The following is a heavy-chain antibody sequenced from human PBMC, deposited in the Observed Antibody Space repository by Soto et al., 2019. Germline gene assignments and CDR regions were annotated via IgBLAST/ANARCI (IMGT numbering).Heavy chain of an antibody. V-gene: IGHV4-38-2*01. CDR3: ARGPYVYDYVWGSYRIGYYFDY. CDR2: IYHSGST. CDR1: GYSISSGYY. J-gene: IGHJ4*02. D-gene: IGHD3-16*02. Sequence: SETLSLTCAVSGYSISSGYYWGWIRQPPGKGLEWIGSIYHSGSTYYNPSLKSRVTISVDTSKNQFSLKLSSVTAADTAVYYCARGPYVYDYVWGSYRIGYYFDYWGQGTLVTVSS.